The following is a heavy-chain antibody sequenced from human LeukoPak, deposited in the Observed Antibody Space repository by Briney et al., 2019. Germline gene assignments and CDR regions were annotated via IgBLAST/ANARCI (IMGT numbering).Heavy chain of an antibody. Sequence: SETLSLTCTVSGGSISTYYWSWIRQPPGKGLEWIGYSYYSGSTSYNPSLKSRVTISIDTSKNQFSLKLSSVTAADTAVYYCAREGSGSYYCDYWGQGTLVTVSS. CDR2: SYYSGST. V-gene: IGHV4-59*01. D-gene: IGHD1-26*01. J-gene: IGHJ4*02. CDR1: GGSISTYY. CDR3: AREGSGSYYCDY.